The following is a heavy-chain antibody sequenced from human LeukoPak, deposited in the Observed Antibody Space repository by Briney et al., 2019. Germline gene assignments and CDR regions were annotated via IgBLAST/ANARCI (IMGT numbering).Heavy chain of an antibody. V-gene: IGHV1-2*02. Sequence: ASVKVSCKASAYTFTGYYMHWVRQAPGQGLERVGWINPNSGGTNYAQKCQGRVTMTRDTSISTAYMELSRLRSDDTAVYYCARLANWEKYYFDYWGQGTLVTVSS. CDR1: AYTFTGYY. CDR3: ARLANWEKYYFDY. CDR2: INPNSGGT. D-gene: IGHD7-27*01. J-gene: IGHJ4*02.